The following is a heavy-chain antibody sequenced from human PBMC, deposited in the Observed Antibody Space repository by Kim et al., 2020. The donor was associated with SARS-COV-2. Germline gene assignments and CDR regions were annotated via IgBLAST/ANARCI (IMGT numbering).Heavy chain of an antibody. J-gene: IGHJ3*01. D-gene: IGHD3-10*01. CDR3: ARQSG. V-gene: IGHV3-74*01. CDR2: NSDGRST. Sequence: NSDGRSTSYADSVKGRFTITRDNAKNTLYLQMNSLRAEDTAVYYCARQSGWGQGTMVTVSS.